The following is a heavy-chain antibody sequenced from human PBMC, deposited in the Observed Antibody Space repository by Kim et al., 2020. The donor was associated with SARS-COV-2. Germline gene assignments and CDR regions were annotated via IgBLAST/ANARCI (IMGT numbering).Heavy chain of an antibody. CDR2: ISGSGGST. V-gene: IGHV3-23*01. J-gene: IGHJ4*02. Sequence: GGSLRLSCAASGFTFSSYAMSWVRQAPGKGLEWVSAISGSGGSTYYADSVKGRFTISRDNSKNTLYLQMNSLRAEDTAVYYCAKGYHYGSGSYGLAVDYWGQGTLVTVSS. CDR3: AKGYHYGSGSYGLAVDY. CDR1: GFTFSSYA. D-gene: IGHD3-10*01.